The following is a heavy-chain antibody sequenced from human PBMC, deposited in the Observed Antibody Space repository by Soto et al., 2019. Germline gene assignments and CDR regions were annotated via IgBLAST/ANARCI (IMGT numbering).Heavy chain of an antibody. D-gene: IGHD4-4*01. CDR1: GFTFSSYS. CDR2: ISSSSSTI. Sequence: EVQLVESGGGLVQPGGSLRLSCAASGFTFSSYSMNWVRQAAGKGLEWVSYISSSSSTIYYADSVKGRFTISRDNAKNSLYLQMNSLRDEDTAVYYCATDGTVTTPGVLDYWGQGTLVTVSS. V-gene: IGHV3-48*02. CDR3: ATDGTVTTPGVLDY. J-gene: IGHJ4*02.